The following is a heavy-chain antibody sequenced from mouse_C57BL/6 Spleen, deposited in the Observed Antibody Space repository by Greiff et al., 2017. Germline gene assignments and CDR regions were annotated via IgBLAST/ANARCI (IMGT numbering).Heavy chain of an antibody. D-gene: IGHD2-4*01. J-gene: IGHJ2*01. Sequence: VQLQQSGPELVKPGASVKISCKASGYAFSSSWMNWVKQRPGKGLEWIGRIYPGDGDTNYNGKFKGKATLTADKSSSTAYMQLSSLTSEDSAVYFCARWDYDPDYWGQGTTLTVSS. CDR3: ARWDYDPDY. CDR2: IYPGDGDT. CDR1: GYAFSSSW. V-gene: IGHV1-82*01.